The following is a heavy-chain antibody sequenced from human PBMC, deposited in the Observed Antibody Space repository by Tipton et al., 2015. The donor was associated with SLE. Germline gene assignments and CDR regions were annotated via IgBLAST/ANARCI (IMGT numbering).Heavy chain of an antibody. V-gene: IGHV4-61*05. CDR2: IYYSGST. Sequence: TLSLTCTVSGGSISSSSYYWGWIRQPPGKGLEWIGYIYYSGSTNYNPSLESRVTISVDTSKNQFSLKLSSVTAADTAVYYCARVMWQQQLGAFDIWGQGTMVTVSS. CDR1: GGSISSSSYY. J-gene: IGHJ3*02. D-gene: IGHD6-13*01. CDR3: ARVMWQQQLGAFDI.